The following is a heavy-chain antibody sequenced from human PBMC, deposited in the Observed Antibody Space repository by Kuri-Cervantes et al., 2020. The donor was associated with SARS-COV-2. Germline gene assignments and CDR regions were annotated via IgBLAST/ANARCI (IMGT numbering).Heavy chain of an antibody. V-gene: IGHV1-18*04. Sequence: ASVKVSCKASGYTFTGYYMHWVRQAPGQGLEWMGWMNPNSGNTGYAQKLQGRVTMTTDTSTSTAYMELRSLRSDDTVVYYCARTGVRLLEWLSKDADAFDIWGQGTMVTVSS. CDR1: GYTFTGYY. D-gene: IGHD3-3*01. J-gene: IGHJ3*02. CDR3: ARTGVRLLEWLSKDADAFDI. CDR2: MNPNSGNT.